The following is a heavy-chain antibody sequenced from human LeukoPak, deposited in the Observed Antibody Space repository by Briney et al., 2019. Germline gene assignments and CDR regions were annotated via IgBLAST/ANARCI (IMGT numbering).Heavy chain of an antibody. V-gene: IGHV4-61*05. CDR1: GGFISSSNYY. CDR2: IYYSGST. CDR3: ARVRYDILTGYPDAFDI. J-gene: IGHJ3*02. D-gene: IGHD3-9*01. Sequence: SSETLSLTCTVSGGFISSSNYYWGWIRQPPGKGLEWIGYIYYSGSTNYNPSLKSRVTISVDTSKNQFSLKLSSVTAADTAVYYCARVRYDILTGYPDAFDIWGQGTMVTVSS.